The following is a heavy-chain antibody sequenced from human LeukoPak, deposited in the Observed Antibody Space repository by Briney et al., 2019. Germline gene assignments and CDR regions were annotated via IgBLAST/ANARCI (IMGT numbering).Heavy chain of an antibody. CDR2: ISSSSSTI. Sequence: GGSLRLSCAASGFTFSSYSMNWVRQAPGKGLEWVSYISSSSSTIYYADSVKGRFTISRDNAKNSLYLQMNSLRAEDTAVYYCASGPLNDFWSGYYSDYWGQGTLVTVSS. CDR1: GFTFSSYS. V-gene: IGHV3-48*04. J-gene: IGHJ4*02. D-gene: IGHD3-3*01. CDR3: ASGPLNDFWSGYYSDY.